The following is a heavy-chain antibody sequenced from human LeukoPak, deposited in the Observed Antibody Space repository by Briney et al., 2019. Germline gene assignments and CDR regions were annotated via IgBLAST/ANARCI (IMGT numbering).Heavy chain of an antibody. CDR2: ISGSGNST. CDR1: GFTFSSYA. V-gene: IGHV3-23*01. Sequence: GGSLRLSCAASGFTFSSYAMTWVRQAPGKGLEWVSAISGSGNSTYYADSVKGRFTISRDNSKNTLYLQMNSLRAEDTAVYYCATRSGYYQPFDYWGQGTLVTVSS. CDR3: ATRSGYYQPFDY. J-gene: IGHJ4*02. D-gene: IGHD3-22*01.